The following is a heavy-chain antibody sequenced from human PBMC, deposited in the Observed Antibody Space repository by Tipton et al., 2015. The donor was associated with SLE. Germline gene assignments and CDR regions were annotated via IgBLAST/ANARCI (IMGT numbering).Heavy chain of an antibody. D-gene: IGHD6-19*01. CDR1: GGSIISDY. Sequence: TLSLTCTVSGGSIISDYWSWIRQPPGKGLEWIGYIYYSGSTHYNPSLKSRVTISVDTSKNQFSLKLSSVTAADTAVYYCARDEGSGWYLSWGQGTLVTVSS. CDR2: IYYSGST. V-gene: IGHV4-59*12. J-gene: IGHJ5*02. CDR3: ARDEGSGWYLS.